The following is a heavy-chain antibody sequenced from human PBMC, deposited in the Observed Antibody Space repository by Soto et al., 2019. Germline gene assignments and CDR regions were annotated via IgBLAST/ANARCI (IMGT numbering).Heavy chain of an antibody. D-gene: IGHD3-22*01. Sequence: GGSLRLSCAASGFTFSTYGMHWVRQPPGKGLEWVAVISSDGKSEHYADPVKGRFSISRDNSKNTLSLQMNSLRVEDTAVYYCAKTITTYSGDSRGRGALVDYWGQGTLVTVSS. CDR1: GFTFSTYG. CDR2: ISSDGKSE. V-gene: IGHV3-30*18. J-gene: IGHJ4*02. CDR3: AKTITTYSGDSRGRGALVDY.